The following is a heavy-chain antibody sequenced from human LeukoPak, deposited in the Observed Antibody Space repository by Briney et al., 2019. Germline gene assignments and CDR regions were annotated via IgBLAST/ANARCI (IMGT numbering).Heavy chain of an antibody. V-gene: IGHV3-23*01. CDR2: ISGSGGST. J-gene: IGHJ4*02. CDR1: GFTFSSYA. CDR3: AGNPSTAVAGTGYFDY. Sequence: PGGSLRLSCAASGFTFSSYAMSWVRQAPGKGLEWVSAISGSGGSTYYADSVKGRFTISRDNSKNTLYLQMNSLRAEDTAVYYCAGNPSTAVAGTGYFDYWGQGTLVTVSS. D-gene: IGHD6-19*01.